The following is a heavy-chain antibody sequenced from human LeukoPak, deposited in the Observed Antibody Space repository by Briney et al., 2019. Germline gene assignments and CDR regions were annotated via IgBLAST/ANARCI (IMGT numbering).Heavy chain of an antibody. CDR3: AREGYSSSWAFDY. CDR2: VNQDGSQK. Sequence: GGSLRLSCAASGFTFSSYAMHWVRQAPGKGLEWVANVNQDGSQKDYVDSVKGRFTISRDNAKNSLYLQMNSLRAEDTALYYCAREGYSSSWAFDYWGQGTLVTVSS. V-gene: IGHV3-7*03. D-gene: IGHD6-13*01. J-gene: IGHJ4*02. CDR1: GFTFSSYA.